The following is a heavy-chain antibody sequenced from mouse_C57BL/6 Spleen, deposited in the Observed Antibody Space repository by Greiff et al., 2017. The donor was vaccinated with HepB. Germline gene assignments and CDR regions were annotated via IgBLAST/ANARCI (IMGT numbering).Heavy chain of an antibody. CDR1: GFTFSDAW. J-gene: IGHJ2*01. Sequence: EVQRVESGGGLVQPGGSMKLSCAASGFTFSDAWMDWVRQSPEKGLEWVAEIRNKANNHATYYAESVKGRFTISRDDSKSSVYLQMNSLRAEDTGIYYCTRRGYSHYFDYWGQGTTLTVSS. CDR3: TRRGYSHYFDY. D-gene: IGHD3-1*01. V-gene: IGHV6-6*01. CDR2: IRNKANNHAT.